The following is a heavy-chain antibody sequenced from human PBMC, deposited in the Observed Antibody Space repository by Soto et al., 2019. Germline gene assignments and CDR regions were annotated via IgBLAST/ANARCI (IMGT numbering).Heavy chain of an antibody. CDR3: ARDMAHSAFWRHNERGRDV. Sequence: PGGSLRRSCVVGGFTFEESVMHRARQVRGQRLEWVSRISWNSDVKGYADSVRGRFTIARDYARNSLFLQMTSVRGEDSDLYYCARDMAHSAFWRHNERGRDVWSQGTAVTVS. J-gene: IGHJ6*02. CDR2: ISWNSDVK. V-gene: IGHV3-9*01. D-gene: IGHD3-3*01. CDR1: GFTFEESV.